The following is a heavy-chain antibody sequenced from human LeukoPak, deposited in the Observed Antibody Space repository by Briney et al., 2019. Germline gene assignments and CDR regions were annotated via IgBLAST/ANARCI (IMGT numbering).Heavy chain of an antibody. CDR1: GFTFSSYW. J-gene: IGHJ4*02. V-gene: IGHV3-7*01. CDR3: ARERYSGSYDPFDY. CDR2: IKQDGSEK. D-gene: IGHD1-26*01. Sequence: PGGSLRLSCAASGFTFSSYWMSWVRQAPGKGLEWVANIKQDGSEKYYVDSVKGRFTISRDNAKNSLYLQMNSLRAEDTAVYYCARERYSGSYDPFDYWGQGTLVTVSS.